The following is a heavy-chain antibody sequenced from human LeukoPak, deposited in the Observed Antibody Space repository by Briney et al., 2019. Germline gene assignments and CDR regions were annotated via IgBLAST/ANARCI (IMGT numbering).Heavy chain of an antibody. CDR1: GGSVTYTNYY. D-gene: IGHD3-22*01. Sequence: SETLSLTCTVSGGSVTYTNYYWSWIRQPPGKGLEWIGYIYYSGSTNYNPSLKSRVTISVDTSKNQFSLKLSSVTAADTAVYYCARDRWYYDSSGYFDYWGQGTLVTVSS. V-gene: IGHV4-61*01. J-gene: IGHJ4*02. CDR2: IYYSGST. CDR3: ARDRWYYDSSGYFDY.